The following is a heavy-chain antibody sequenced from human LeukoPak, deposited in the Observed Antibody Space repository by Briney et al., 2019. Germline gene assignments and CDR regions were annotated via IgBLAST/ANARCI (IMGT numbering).Heavy chain of an antibody. Sequence: SETLSLTCTVSGGSISSGSYYWSWIRQPAGKGLEWIGRIYTSGSTNYNPSLKSRVTISVDTSKNQFSLKLSSVTAADTAVYYCARGYSRIYYFDYWGQGTLVTVSS. J-gene: IGHJ4*02. CDR2: IYTSGST. CDR1: GGSISSGSYY. CDR3: ARGYSRIYYFDY. V-gene: IGHV4-61*02. D-gene: IGHD6-13*01.